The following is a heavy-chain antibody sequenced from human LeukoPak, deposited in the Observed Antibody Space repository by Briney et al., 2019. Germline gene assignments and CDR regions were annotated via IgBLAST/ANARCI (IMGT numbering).Heavy chain of an antibody. CDR2: ISYDGSNK. J-gene: IGHJ3*02. CDR1: GFTFSSYA. V-gene: IGHV3-30-3*01. Sequence: GGSLRLSCAASGFTFSSYAMHWVRQAPGKGLEWVAVISYDGSNKYYADSVKGRFTISRDNSKNTLYLQMNSLRAEDTAVYYCARDQYSSSWYLFGAFDIWGQGTMVTVSS. D-gene: IGHD6-13*01. CDR3: ARDQYSSSWYLFGAFDI.